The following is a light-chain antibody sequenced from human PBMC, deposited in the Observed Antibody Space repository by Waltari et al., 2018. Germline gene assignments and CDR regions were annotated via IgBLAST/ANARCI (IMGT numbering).Light chain of an antibody. CDR2: KNK. Sequence: QSVLTQPPSASGTPGQGVIISCSGSNSNIGSHNLYWYQHLPGTAPKLLIYKNKQRPSGVPVRFSGSKSGTSASLASSGLRSEEEADYYCAAWDDSLSGRVFGGGTKLTVL. J-gene: IGLJ3*02. CDR3: AAWDDSLSGRV. CDR1: NSNIGSHN. V-gene: IGLV1-47*01.